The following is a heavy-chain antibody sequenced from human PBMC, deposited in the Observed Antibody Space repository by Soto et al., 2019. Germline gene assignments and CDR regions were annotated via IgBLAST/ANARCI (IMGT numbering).Heavy chain of an antibody. V-gene: IGHV3-33*01. D-gene: IGHD2-15*01. CDR1: GFTFSSYG. Sequence: QVQLVESGGGVVQPGRSLRLSCAASGFTFSSYGMHWVRQAPGKGLEWVAVIWYDGSNKYYADSVKGRFTISRDNSKNTLYLQRNSLRAEDTAVYYCARVRSRQNYYYGMDVWGQGTTVTVSS. CDR2: IWYDGSNK. CDR3: ARVRSRQNYYYGMDV. J-gene: IGHJ6*02.